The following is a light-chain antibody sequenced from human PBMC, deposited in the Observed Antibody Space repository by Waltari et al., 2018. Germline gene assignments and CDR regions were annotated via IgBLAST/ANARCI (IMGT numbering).Light chain of an antibody. Sequence: SYVLTQPPSVSVAPGQPARITCWGNNIGRKSVHWYQQKPGQAPVLAVYDDSDRPSGIPERFSGSNSENTATLTISRVEAGDEADYYCQVWDRSSDHYVFGTGTKVTVL. CDR2: DDS. CDR3: QVWDRSSDHYV. V-gene: IGLV3-21*02. CDR1: NIGRKS. J-gene: IGLJ1*01.